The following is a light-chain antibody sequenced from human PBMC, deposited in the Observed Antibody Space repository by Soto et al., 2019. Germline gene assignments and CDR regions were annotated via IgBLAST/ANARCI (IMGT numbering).Light chain of an antibody. CDR2: GAS. CDR1: QSVGSD. J-gene: IGKJ4*01. CDR3: QQYNSWPLT. Sequence: EIVMTQSPATLSVSPGERATLSCRASQSVGSDLAWYQQKPGQAPRLVIYGASTRATGIPARFSGSGSGTEFTLTISSLEFEDSAVYYCQQYNSWPLTFGGGTKVDIK. V-gene: IGKV3-15*01.